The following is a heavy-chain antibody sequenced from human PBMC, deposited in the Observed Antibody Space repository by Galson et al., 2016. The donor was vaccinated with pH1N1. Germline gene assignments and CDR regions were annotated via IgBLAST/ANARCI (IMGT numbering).Heavy chain of an antibody. D-gene: IGHD2-21*02. CDR2: MSYDGSNK. CDR1: GFTFGSYG. Sequence: SLRLSCADSGFTFGSYGMHWVRQAPGKGLEWVAVMSYDGSNKYYADSVKGRFTISRDNSKNTLYLQMNSLRAEDTAVYYCAKSPLFDGDCVGMDVWGQGTTVTVSS. J-gene: IGHJ6*02. CDR3: AKSPLFDGDCVGMDV. V-gene: IGHV3-30*18.